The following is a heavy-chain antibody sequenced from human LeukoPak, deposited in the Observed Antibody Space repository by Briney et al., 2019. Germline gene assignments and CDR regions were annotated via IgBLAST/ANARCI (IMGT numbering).Heavy chain of an antibody. CDR3: AKSGRSTSRLCWFDP. J-gene: IGHJ5*02. CDR2: TSGSGGST. D-gene: IGHD2-2*01. V-gene: IGHV3-23*01. CDR1: GFTFSSYA. Sequence: GGSLRLSCAASGFTFSSYAMSWVRQAPGKGLEWVSATSGSGGSTYYADSVKGRFTISRDNSKNTLYLQMNSLRAEDTAVYYCAKSGRSTSRLCWFDPWGQGTLVTVSS.